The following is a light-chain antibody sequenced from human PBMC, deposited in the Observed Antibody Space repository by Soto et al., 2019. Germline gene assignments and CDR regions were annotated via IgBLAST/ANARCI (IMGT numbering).Light chain of an antibody. Sequence: QSALTQPASVSGSPGQSITISCTGTSSDVGSYNLVSWYQQHPGKAPKLMIYEDNKRPSGVSNRFSGYKSGNTASLTISGLQAEDEADYYCCSYAGSSTFYVFGAGTKLTVL. CDR1: SSDVGSYNL. CDR3: CSYAGSSTFYV. CDR2: EDN. J-gene: IGLJ1*01. V-gene: IGLV2-23*01.